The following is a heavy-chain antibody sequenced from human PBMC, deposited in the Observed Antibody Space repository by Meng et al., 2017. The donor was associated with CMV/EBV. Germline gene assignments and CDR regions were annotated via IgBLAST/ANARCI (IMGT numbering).Heavy chain of an antibody. CDR2: IYSGGST. CDR3: ARDGCSSTSCYGWFDP. CDR1: GFTVSSNY. V-gene: IGHV3-53*01. Sequence: GGSLRLSCAASGFTVSSNYMSWVRQAPGKGLEWVSVIYSGGSTYYADSVKARFTISRDNSKNTLYLQMNSLRAEDTAVYYCARDGCSSTSCYGWFDPWGQGTLVTVSS. J-gene: IGHJ5*02. D-gene: IGHD2-2*01.